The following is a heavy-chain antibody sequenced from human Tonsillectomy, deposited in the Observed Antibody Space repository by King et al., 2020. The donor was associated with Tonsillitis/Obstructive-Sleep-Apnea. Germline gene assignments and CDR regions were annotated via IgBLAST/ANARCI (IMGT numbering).Heavy chain of an antibody. V-gene: IGHV3-15*01. Sequence: VQLVESGGGLIKPGGSLRLSCAASGFTFSNAWMSWVRQAPGKGLEWVGRVKSKTDGGTTDYAAPEKGRFTISRGVSKDMLYLQMSSLKTEDTAVYYCTTDFVEGGVVVDYWGQGTLVTVSS. D-gene: IGHD3-16*01. CDR2: VKSKTDGGTT. CDR1: GFTFSNAW. J-gene: IGHJ4*02. CDR3: TTDFVEGGVVVDY.